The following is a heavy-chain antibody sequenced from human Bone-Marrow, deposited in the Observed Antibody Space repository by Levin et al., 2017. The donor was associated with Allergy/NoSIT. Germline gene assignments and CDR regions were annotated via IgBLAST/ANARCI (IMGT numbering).Heavy chain of an antibody. J-gene: IGHJ4*02. Sequence: RAGGSLRLSCAASGFTFSRYWMSWVRQAPGNGLEWVANIKQDASEKYYVDSVKGRFTISRDDAKNSLILQMNSLRVEDTGVYYCVRDLDRYYFDYWGQGTLVTVSS. CDR2: IKQDASEK. CDR3: VRDLDRYYFDY. V-gene: IGHV3-7*04. D-gene: IGHD3/OR15-3a*01. CDR1: GFTFSRYW.